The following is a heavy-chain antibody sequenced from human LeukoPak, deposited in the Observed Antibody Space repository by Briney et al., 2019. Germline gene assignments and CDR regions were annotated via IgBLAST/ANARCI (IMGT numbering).Heavy chain of an antibody. V-gene: IGHV5-51*01. J-gene: IGHJ4*02. Sequence: GESLKISCKGSGYNFTSYWIGWVRQMPGKGLEWMGIIYPGDSDTRYSPSFQGQVTISADKSISTAYLQWSSLKASDTAIYYCARRSYYDSSGYYYWGQGTLVTVSS. CDR1: GYNFTSYW. D-gene: IGHD3-22*01. CDR2: IYPGDSDT. CDR3: ARRSYYDSSGYYY.